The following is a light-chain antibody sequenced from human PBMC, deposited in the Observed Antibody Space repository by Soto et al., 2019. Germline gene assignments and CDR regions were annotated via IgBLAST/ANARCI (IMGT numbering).Light chain of an antibody. CDR1: QSVSSSY. J-gene: IGKJ4*01. V-gene: IGKV3-20*01. CDR3: QQFSSYPLT. CDR2: DAS. Sequence: EIVLTQSPGTLSLSPGERATLSYRASQSVSSSYLAWYQQKPGQAPRLLIYDASSRATGIPDSFSGGGSGTDFTLTISRLEPEDFAVYYCQQFSSYPLTFGGGTKVDIK.